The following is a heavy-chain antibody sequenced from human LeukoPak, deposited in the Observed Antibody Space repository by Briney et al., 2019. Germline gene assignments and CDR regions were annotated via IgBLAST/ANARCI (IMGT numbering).Heavy chain of an antibody. CDR2: TNPNSGAT. J-gene: IGHJ6*02. V-gene: IGHV1-2*02. Sequence: GASVKVSCKTSGYTFTAYYMDWVRQAPGQGLEWMGWTNPNSGATNYAQHFQGRVTMTRDPSISTAYLELSSLRSDDTAVYYCARDIRTDYGSHTMDVWGQGTTVTVSS. D-gene: IGHD4-17*01. CDR1: GYTFTAYY. CDR3: ARDIRTDYGSHTMDV.